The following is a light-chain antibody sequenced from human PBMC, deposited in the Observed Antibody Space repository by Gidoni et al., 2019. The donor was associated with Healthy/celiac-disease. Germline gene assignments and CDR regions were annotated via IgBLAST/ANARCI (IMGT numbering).Light chain of an antibody. CDR1: QSVSSN. Sequence: EIVMTQSPATLSVSPGERATLSCRASQSVSSNFAWYQQKPGQAPRLLIYGASTRATGIPARFSGSGSGTEFTLTIRSLQSEDFAVYYCQQYNNWPPKYTFGQGTKLEIK. CDR3: QQYNNWPPKYT. CDR2: GAS. V-gene: IGKV3-15*01. J-gene: IGKJ2*01.